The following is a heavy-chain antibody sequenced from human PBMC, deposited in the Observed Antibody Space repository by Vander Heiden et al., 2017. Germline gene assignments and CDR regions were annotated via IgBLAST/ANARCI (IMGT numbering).Heavy chain of an antibody. CDR3: ARYGYTSSLYGMDV. J-gene: IGHJ6*02. D-gene: IGHD6-13*01. Sequence: QVRLQESGPGLVKPSETLSLTCSFSGGSINSYYWSWVRQPPRKGLEWIGYIYYSGSTTYNPSLKRRVTISVDTSKNQFSLKLNSVTAADTAVYYCARYGYTSSLYGMDVWGQGTTVTVSS. CDR2: IYYSGST. V-gene: IGHV4-59*08. CDR1: GGSINSYY.